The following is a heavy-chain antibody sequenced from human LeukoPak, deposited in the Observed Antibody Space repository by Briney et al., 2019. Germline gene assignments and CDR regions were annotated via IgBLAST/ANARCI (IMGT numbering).Heavy chain of an antibody. D-gene: IGHD6-13*01. CDR2: ISYDGSDK. Sequence: GGSLRLSCAASGFTFSTYGMHWVRQAPGKGLEWVAVISYDGSDKYYADSVKGRFTISRDNSKNTVYLQMNSLRAEDTAVYYCAKDGFSSRWYVFDFWGPGNPGHRLL. CDR3: AKDGFSSRWYVFDF. V-gene: IGHV3-30*18. CDR1: GFTFSTYG. J-gene: IGHJ4*02.